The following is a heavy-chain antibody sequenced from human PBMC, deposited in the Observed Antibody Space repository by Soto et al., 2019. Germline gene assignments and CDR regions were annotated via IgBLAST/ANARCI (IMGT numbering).Heavy chain of an antibody. CDR1: GGSFSGYY. V-gene: IGHV4-34*01. D-gene: IGHD3-10*01. Sequence: SETLSLTCALHGGSFSGYYWSWIRQPPGKGLEWIGEINHSGSTNYNPSLNSRVTISLDTSQNQMSLRLTSVTAADTAVYFCARGGSKTYYYSCRDVWGKGTRFPVS. CDR3: ARGGSKTYYYSCRDV. CDR2: INHSGST. J-gene: IGHJ6*03.